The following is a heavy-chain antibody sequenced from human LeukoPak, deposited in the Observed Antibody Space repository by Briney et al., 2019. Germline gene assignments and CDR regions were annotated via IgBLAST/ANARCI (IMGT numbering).Heavy chain of an antibody. CDR2: IRYDGSNK. CDR3: ARGAARGTSHHDY. V-gene: IGHV3-30*02. Sequence: QSGGSLRLSRAASGFTFSSYGMHWVRQAPGKGLELVAFIRYDGSNKYYADSVKGRFTISRDNAKNSLYLQMNSLRAEDTAVYYCARGAARGTSHHDYWGQGNLVTVTS. J-gene: IGHJ4*02. CDR1: GFTFSSYG. D-gene: IGHD6-6*01.